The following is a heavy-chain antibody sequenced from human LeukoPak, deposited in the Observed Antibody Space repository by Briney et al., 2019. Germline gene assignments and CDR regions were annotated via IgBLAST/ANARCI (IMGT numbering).Heavy chain of an antibody. CDR1: GLTFSTSD. CDR3: ATETNGRHYDY. D-gene: IGHD1-14*01. J-gene: IGHJ4*02. Sequence: GGSLRLSCTTSGLTFSTSDFNWVRQAPGKGLEWVASIGPTGFDRHHADSIKGRFTISRDNANNFLYLQMDSLRAEDTAVYYCATETNGRHYDYWGQGTLLTVSS. CDR2: IGPTGFDR. V-gene: IGHV3-21*06.